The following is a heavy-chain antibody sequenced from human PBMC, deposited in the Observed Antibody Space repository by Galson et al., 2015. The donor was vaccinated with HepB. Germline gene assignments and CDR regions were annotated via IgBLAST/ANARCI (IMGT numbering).Heavy chain of an antibody. V-gene: IGHV3-9*01. J-gene: IGHJ5*02. CDR2: ISWNSGSI. Sequence: SLRLSCAASGFTFDDYAMHWVRQAPGKGLEWVSGISWNSGSIGYADSVKGRFTISRDNAKNSLYLQMNSLRAEDTALYYCAKSRHELEPTGWFDPWGQGTLVTVSS. CDR3: AKSRHELEPTGWFDP. CDR1: GFTFDDYA. D-gene: IGHD1-1*01.